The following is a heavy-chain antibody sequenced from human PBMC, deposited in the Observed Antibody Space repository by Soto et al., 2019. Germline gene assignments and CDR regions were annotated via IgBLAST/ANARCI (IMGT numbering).Heavy chain of an antibody. V-gene: IGHV5-10-1*01. D-gene: IGHD3-3*01. CDR3: ATLGGTIFGDYGMDV. Sequence: GESLKISGKGSGYSFTSYWISWVRQMPGKGLEWMGRIDPSDSYTNYSPSFQGHVTISADKSISTAYLQWSSLKASDTAMYYCATLGGTIFGDYGMDVWGQGTTVTVSS. CDR1: GYSFTSYW. CDR2: IDPSDSYT. J-gene: IGHJ6*02.